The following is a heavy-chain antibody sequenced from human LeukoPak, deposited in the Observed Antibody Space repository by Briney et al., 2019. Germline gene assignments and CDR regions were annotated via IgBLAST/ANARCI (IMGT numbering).Heavy chain of an antibody. Sequence: GGSLRLSCAASGFTISDSYMSWVRQAPGKGLEWVSVIYSGGITYYADSVKGRFTVSRDDSKNTLSLQMNSLRAEDTSIYYCARDRVTSRNYYFDDWGQGTLVTVSS. CDR1: GFTISDSY. J-gene: IGHJ4*02. D-gene: IGHD1-7*01. CDR2: IYSGGIT. CDR3: ARDRVTSRNYYFDD. V-gene: IGHV3-66*01.